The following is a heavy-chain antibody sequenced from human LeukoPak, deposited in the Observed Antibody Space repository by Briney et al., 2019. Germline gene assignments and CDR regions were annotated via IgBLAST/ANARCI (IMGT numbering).Heavy chain of an antibody. CDR1: GGSVSSGSYY. Sequence: SETLSLTCTVSGGSVSSGSYYWSWIRQPPGKGLEWIGYIYYSGSTNYNPSLKRRVTISVDTSKNQFSLKLSSVTAADTAVYYCARDNGCSGGSCYRWFDPWGQGTLVTVSS. V-gene: IGHV4-61*01. J-gene: IGHJ5*02. CDR2: IYYSGST. D-gene: IGHD2-15*01. CDR3: ARDNGCSGGSCYRWFDP.